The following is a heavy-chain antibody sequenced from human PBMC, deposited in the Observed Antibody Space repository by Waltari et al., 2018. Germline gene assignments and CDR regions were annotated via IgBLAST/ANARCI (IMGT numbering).Heavy chain of an antibody. CDR3: VRDESDYESGDAFEI. D-gene: IGHD3-16*01. CDR1: GGTFGNYA. J-gene: IGHJ3*02. V-gene: IGHV1-69*12. CDR2: FIPTIGTT. Sequence: QVQLVQSGAEVKKPGSSVKVSCKASGGTFGNYAISWVRQAPGRGLEWMGGFIPTIGTTSYAQRFRGRVTVTADESTSTAYMVLSSLRSEDTAVYYCVRDESDYESGDAFEIWGQGTMVTVSS.